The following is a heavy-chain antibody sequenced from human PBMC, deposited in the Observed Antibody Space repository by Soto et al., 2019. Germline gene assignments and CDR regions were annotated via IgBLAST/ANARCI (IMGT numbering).Heavy chain of an antibody. CDR2: FTGSGAST. Sequence: PGGSLRLSCAASGFTFTNYALSWVRQAPGKGLEWVSGFTGSGASTYYANSVKGRFTISRDNAKNTLYLQMNSLRAEDTAIYYCAKDEISGYDLDAFAIWGQGTMVTVSS. CDR1: GFTFTNYA. J-gene: IGHJ3*02. CDR3: AKDEISGYDLDAFAI. D-gene: IGHD5-12*01. V-gene: IGHV3-23*01.